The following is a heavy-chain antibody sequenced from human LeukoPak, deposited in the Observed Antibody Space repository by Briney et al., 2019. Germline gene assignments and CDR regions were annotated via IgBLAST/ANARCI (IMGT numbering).Heavy chain of an antibody. V-gene: IGHV3-7*01. CDR2: INQDAKRK. J-gene: IGHJ4*02. D-gene: IGHD3-16*01. Sequence: PSETLSLTCTVSGGSISSSSYYWGWIRQAPGKGLEWLANINQDAKRKYYVDSVKGRFTISRDNAKNSLYLQMNSLKADDTGVFYCVRDYVWGTRDPDYWGRGTLVTVSS. CDR1: GGSISSSSYY. CDR3: VRDYVWGTRDPDY.